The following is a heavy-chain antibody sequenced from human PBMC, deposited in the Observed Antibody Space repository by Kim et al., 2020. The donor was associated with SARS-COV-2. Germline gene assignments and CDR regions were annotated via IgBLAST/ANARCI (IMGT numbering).Heavy chain of an antibody. CDR3: ARRANYYGSGSYYNNWFDP. CDR2: IYYSGST. Sequence: SETLSLTCTVSGGSISSGGYYWSWIRQHPGKGLEWIGYIYYSGSTYYNPSLKSRVTISVDTSKNQFSLKLSSVTAADTAVYYCARRANYYGSGSYYNNWFDPWGQGTLVTVSS. D-gene: IGHD3-10*01. CDR1: GGSISSGGYY. V-gene: IGHV4-31*03. J-gene: IGHJ5*02.